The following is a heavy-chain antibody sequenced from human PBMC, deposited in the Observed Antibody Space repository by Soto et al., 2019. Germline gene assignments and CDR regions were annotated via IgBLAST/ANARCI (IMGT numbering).Heavy chain of an antibody. Sequence: GGSLRLSCAASGLTFNIYGMHWVRQAPDKGLEWVALISYDGSNRYYADSVKGRFTISRDNSKNTLFLQMNSLRADDTAVYYCAKDQASGQGSFDSWGQGTLVTVSS. CDR2: ISYDGSNR. V-gene: IGHV3-30*18. CDR3: AKDQASGQGSFDS. J-gene: IGHJ4*02. CDR1: GLTFNIYG.